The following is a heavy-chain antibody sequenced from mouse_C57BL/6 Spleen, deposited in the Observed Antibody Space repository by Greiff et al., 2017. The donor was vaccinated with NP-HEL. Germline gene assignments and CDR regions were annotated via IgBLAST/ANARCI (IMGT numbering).Heavy chain of an antibody. V-gene: IGHV5-4*01. Sequence: DVMLVESGGGLVKPGGSLKLSCAASGFTFSSYAMSWVRQTPEKRLEWVATISDGGSYTYYPDNVKGRFTISRDNAKNNLYLQMSHLKSEDTAMYYCARDRSYSNYDYFDYWGQGTTLTVSS. CDR2: ISDGGSYT. CDR3: ARDRSYSNYDYFDY. J-gene: IGHJ2*01. D-gene: IGHD2-5*01. CDR1: GFTFSSYA.